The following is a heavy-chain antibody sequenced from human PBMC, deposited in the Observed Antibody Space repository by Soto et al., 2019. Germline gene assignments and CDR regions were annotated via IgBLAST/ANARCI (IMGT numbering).Heavy chain of an antibody. CDR3: ARDAYCGGDCYSPWFDP. CDR1: GGSISSGGYY. J-gene: IGHJ5*02. D-gene: IGHD2-21*02. V-gene: IGHV4-31*03. CDR2: IYYSGST. Sequence: QVQLQESGPGLVKPSQTLSLTCTVSGGSISSGGYYWSWIRQHPGKGLEWIGYIYYSGSTYYNPYLKSRVTISVDTSKNQFSLKLSSVTAADTAVYYCARDAYCGGDCYSPWFDPWGQGTLVTVSS.